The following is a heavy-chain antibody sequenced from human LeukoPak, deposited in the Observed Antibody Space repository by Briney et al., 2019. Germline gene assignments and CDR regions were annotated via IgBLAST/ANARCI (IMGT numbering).Heavy chain of an antibody. CDR1: GYSFTDYS. D-gene: IGHD3-22*01. J-gene: IGHJ4*02. V-gene: IGHV1-18*01. CDR2: IGGYSGHT. CDR3: ARVAQHRYYYDSSAYRSYFDY. Sequence: ASVKVSCTASGYSFTDYSINWVRLAPGQGLEWIGWIGGYSGHTQYAEKFQGRVIMATNTSTKTAYMELTNLRSDDTAVYYCARVAQHRYYYDSSAYRSYFDYWGQGTLVTVSS.